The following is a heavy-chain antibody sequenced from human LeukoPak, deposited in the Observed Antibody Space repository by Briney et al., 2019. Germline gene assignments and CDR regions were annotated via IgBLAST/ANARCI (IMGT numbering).Heavy chain of an antibody. D-gene: IGHD2-15*01. CDR2: ISYDAKYK. CDR3: ARGRVVPATRLDY. Sequence: GRSLRLSSAASGFTFSNYAMHWVRQAPGKGLEWVAVISYDAKYKYYADSLKGRFTISRDNSNNTLYLQMNSLGSEDTAVYYCARGRVVPATRLDYWGRGTLVTVSS. V-gene: IGHV3-30*04. CDR1: GFTFSNYA. J-gene: IGHJ4*02.